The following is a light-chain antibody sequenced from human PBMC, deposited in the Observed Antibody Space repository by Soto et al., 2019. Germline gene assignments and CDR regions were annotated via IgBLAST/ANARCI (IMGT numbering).Light chain of an antibody. V-gene: IGLV1-44*01. J-gene: IGLJ2*01. CDR2: SNN. CDR1: SSNIGSHT. CDR3: AGWEDSLTGDVI. Sequence: QSVLTQPPSASGTPGQRVTISCSGSSSNIGSHTVNWYQQLPGTAPKLLIYSNNQRPSGVPDRCSASKSGTSASLAISGLHSADEADYYCAGWEDSLTGDVIFGGGTQVTVL.